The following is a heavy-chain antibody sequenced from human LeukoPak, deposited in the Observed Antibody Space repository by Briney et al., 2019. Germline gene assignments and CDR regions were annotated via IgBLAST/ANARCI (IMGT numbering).Heavy chain of an antibody. CDR1: GYSISSGYY. CDR3: ARDVSSGYYTGRAFDI. J-gene: IGHJ3*02. CDR2: IYHGGST. D-gene: IGHD3-22*01. Sequence: SETLSLTCTVSGYSISSGYYWGWIRQPPGKGLEWIGSIYHGGSTYYNPSLKSRVTISVDTSKNQFSLKLSSVTAADTAVYFCARDVSSGYYTGRAFDIWGQGTMVTVSS. V-gene: IGHV4-38-2*02.